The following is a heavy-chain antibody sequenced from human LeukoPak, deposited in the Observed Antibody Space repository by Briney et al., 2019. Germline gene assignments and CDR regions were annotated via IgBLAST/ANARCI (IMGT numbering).Heavy chain of an antibody. D-gene: IGHD6-6*01. J-gene: IGHJ4*02. CDR2: TYGGGTT. CDR1: GGSISGHY. V-gene: IGHV4-4*07. CDR3: ARHRAYSSSSPFDY. Sequence: PSETLSLTCTVSGGSISGHYWSWIRQPAGKGLEWIARTYGGGTTDYNSLLRSRVTMSADTSKNQFSLELTSVTAADTAVYYCARHRAYSSSSPFDYWGQGSLVTVSS.